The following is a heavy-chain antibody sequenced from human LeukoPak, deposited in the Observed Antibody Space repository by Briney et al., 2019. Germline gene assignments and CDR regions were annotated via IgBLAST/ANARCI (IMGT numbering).Heavy chain of an antibody. J-gene: IGHJ6*03. CDR3: ARHGAAMAYDYMDV. D-gene: IGHD5-18*01. V-gene: IGHV4-39*01. Sequence: PSETLYLTCTVSGGSISSSSYYWGWIRQPPGKGLEWIGSIYYSGSTYYNPSLKSRVTISVDTSKNQFSLKLSSVTAADTAVYYCARHGAAMAYDYMDVWGKGTTVTVSS. CDR1: GGSISSSSYY. CDR2: IYYSGST.